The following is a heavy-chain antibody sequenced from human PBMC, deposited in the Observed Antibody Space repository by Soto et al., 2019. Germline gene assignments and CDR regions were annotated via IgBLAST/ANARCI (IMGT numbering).Heavy chain of an antibody. Sequence: PGEPLKISCKGSGYSFTSYWIGWVRQMPGKGLEWMGIIYPGDSDTRYSPSFQGQVTISADKSISTAYLQWSLLKASYTAMYYCARLADYCSGGRCYHGMGVWGQGTTVTVSS. CDR1: GYSFTSYW. CDR3: ARLADYCSGGRCYHGMGV. V-gene: IGHV5-51*01. CDR2: IYPGDSDT. J-gene: IGHJ6*02. D-gene: IGHD2-15*01.